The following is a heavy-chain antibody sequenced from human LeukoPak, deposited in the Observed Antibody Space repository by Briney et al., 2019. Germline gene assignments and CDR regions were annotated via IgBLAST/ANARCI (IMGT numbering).Heavy chain of an antibody. CDR3: ARENDRYGRIDY. V-gene: IGHV4-4*07. D-gene: IGHD5-18*01. J-gene: IGHJ4*02. CDR2: IYTSESP. Sequence: PSESLSLTCTVSGGSISSYYWSWIRQPAGKGLEWIGRIYTSESPTYNPSLKSRVTMSLDPSKNQFSLRLSSVTAADTAVYYCARENDRYGRIDYWGQGTQVTVSS. CDR1: GGSISSYY.